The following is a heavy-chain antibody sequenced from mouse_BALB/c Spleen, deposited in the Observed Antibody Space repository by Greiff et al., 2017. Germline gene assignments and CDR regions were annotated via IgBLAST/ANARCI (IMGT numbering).Heavy chain of an antibody. CDR1: GFTFSDYY. Sequence: EVQRVVSGGGLVKPGGSLKLSCAASGFTFSDYYMYWVRQTPEKRLEWVATISDGGSYTYYPDSVKGRFTISRDNAKNNLYLQMSSLKSEDTAMYYCARVNYDYAMDYWGQGSSDTVSS. CDR3: ARVNYDYAMDY. V-gene: IGHV5-4*02. D-gene: IGHD1-1*01. CDR2: ISDGGSYT. J-gene: IGHJ4*01.